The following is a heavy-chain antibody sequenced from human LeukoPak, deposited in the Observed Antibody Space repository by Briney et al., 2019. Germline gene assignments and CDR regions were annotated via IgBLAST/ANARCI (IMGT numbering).Heavy chain of an antibody. CDR3: AMGGVAYEAGPAWDWFDP. J-gene: IGHJ5*02. CDR1: GYTFTSYA. V-gene: IGHV1-3*01. Sequence: ASVKVSCKASGYTFTSYAIHWVRQAPGQSLEWMGWINAGNGNTKYSQKFQGRVTITRDTSASTAYMELSSLRSEDTAVYYCAMGGVAYEAGPAWDWFDPWGQGTLVTVSS. D-gene: IGHD2-15*01. CDR2: INAGNGNT.